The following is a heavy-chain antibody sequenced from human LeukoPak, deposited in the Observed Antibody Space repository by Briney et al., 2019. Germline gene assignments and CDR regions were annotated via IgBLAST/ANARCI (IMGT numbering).Heavy chain of an antibody. V-gene: IGHV4-4*07. CDR2: MYTDGST. D-gene: IGHD6-13*01. Sequence: PSETLSLTCIVSGGSMISYYWSWIRQPAGKGLEWIGRMYTDGSTNYNPFLNSRVTMSVDTSKKHFSLRLNSVTAADTAVYYCATYDQKLAFDNWGQGTLVTVSS. CDR1: GGSMISYY. J-gene: IGHJ4*02. CDR3: ATYDQKLAFDN.